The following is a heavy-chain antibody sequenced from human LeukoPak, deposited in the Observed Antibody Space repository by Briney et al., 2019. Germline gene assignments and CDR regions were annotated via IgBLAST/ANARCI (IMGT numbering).Heavy chain of an antibody. V-gene: IGHV4-38-2*01. CDR3: ARHKSEYYYDSSGYPAD. J-gene: IGHJ1*01. D-gene: IGHD3-22*01. CDR1: GYSISSGYY. CDR2: IYHSGST. Sequence: PSETLSLNCAVSGYSISSGYYWGWIRQPPGKGLEWIGSIYHSGSTYYNPSLKSRVTISVDTSKNQFSLKLSSVTAADTAVYYCARHKSEYYYDSSGYPADWGQGTLVTVSS.